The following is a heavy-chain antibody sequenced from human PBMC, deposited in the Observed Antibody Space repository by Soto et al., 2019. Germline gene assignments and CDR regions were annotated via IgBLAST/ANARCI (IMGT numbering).Heavy chain of an antibody. CDR2: ISAYNGNT. Sequence: QVQLVQSGAEVKKPGASVKVSCKASGYTFTSYGISWVRQAPGQGLEWMGWISAYNGNTNYAQKLQGRVTMTTDTSTRTAYMELRGLRSDGTAVYYCARAPDIVLMVYATPVDYWGQGTLVTVSS. J-gene: IGHJ4*02. D-gene: IGHD2-8*01. CDR1: GYTFTSYG. V-gene: IGHV1-18*01. CDR3: ARAPDIVLMVYATPVDY.